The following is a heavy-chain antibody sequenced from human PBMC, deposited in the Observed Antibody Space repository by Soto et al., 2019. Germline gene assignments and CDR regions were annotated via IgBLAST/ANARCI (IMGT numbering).Heavy chain of an antibody. Sequence: GESLKISCAASGFTFSSYAMSWVRQAPGKGLEWVSAISGSGGSTYYADSVKGRFTISRDNSKNTLYLQMNSLRAEDTAVYYCAKDHYGSGSYNFDYWGQGTLVTVSS. CDR2: ISGSGGST. CDR3: AKDHYGSGSYNFDY. CDR1: GFTFSSYA. J-gene: IGHJ4*02. V-gene: IGHV3-23*01. D-gene: IGHD3-10*01.